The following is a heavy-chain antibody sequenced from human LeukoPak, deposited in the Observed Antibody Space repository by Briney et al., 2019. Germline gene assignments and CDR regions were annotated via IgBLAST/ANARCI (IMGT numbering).Heavy chain of an antibody. CDR2: FDPEDGET. CDR3: ATDLVVYYGSGTENY. CDR1: GYTLTELS. D-gene: IGHD3-10*01. Sequence: ASVTVSCKVSGYTLTELSMHWVRQAPGKGLEWMGGFDPEDGETIYAQKFQGRVTMTEDTSTDTAYMELSSLRSEDTAVYYCATDLVVYYGSGTENYWGQGTLVTVSS. J-gene: IGHJ4*02. V-gene: IGHV1-24*01.